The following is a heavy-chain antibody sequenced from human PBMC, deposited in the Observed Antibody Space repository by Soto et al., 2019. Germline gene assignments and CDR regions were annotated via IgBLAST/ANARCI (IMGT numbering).Heavy chain of an antibody. D-gene: IGHD2-15*01. J-gene: IGHJ4*02. CDR3: GKVLVGATGHTDSDS. CDR1: GGSIYRSGYY. CDR2: IDYNGVT. V-gene: IGHV4-39*01. Sequence: PSETLSLTCTVSGGSIYRSGYYWGWIRQPPGRGLEWIGNIDYNGVTYSNPSLKRRVTISRDTSKNQFSLKLTSVTAADTALYYCGKVLVGATGHTDSDSWGPGTLVTVS.